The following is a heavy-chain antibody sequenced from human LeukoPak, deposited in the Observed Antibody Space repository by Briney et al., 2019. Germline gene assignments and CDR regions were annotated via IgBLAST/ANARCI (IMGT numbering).Heavy chain of an antibody. CDR1: GYTFTSYG. Sequence: ASVKVSCKASGYTFTSYGISWVRQAPGQGLEWIGWISAYNGNTNYAQKLQGRVTMTTDTSTSTAYMELRSLRSDDTAVYYCARTPGDFWSGYYGNYYYYMDVWGKGTTVTVSS. CDR3: ARTPGDFWSGYYGNYYYYMDV. D-gene: IGHD3-3*01. J-gene: IGHJ6*03. V-gene: IGHV1-18*01. CDR2: ISAYNGNT.